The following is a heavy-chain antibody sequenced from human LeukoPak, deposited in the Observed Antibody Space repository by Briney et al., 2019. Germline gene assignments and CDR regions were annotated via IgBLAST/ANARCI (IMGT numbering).Heavy chain of an antibody. CDR1: GYTFTSYA. CDR3: ARVYAGYRSGGSCYSDYFDY. Sequence: ASVKVSCKASGYTFTSYAMHWVRQAPGQRLEWMGRINAGNGNTKYSQKFQGRVTITRDTSASTAYMELSSLRSEDTAVYYCARVYAGYRSGGSCYSDYFDYWGQGTLVTVSS. V-gene: IGHV1-3*01. D-gene: IGHD2-15*01. CDR2: INAGNGNT. J-gene: IGHJ4*02.